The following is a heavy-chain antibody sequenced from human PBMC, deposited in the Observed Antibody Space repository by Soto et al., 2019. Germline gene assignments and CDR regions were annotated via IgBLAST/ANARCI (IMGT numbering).Heavy chain of an antibody. CDR1: GDSFSAFY. V-gene: IGHV1-2*02. Sequence: QVQLVQSGDEAKKPGASVKVSCKTSGDSFSAFYLHWVRQAPGQGLEWLGWINPNGGATKYAQKFRGRVAMTRDTSIRTAYLELSSLRSDDTAIYYCARESGGATATLDYYYFYMDVWGNGTTVTVSS. CDR2: INPNGGAT. J-gene: IGHJ6*03. D-gene: IGHD5-12*01. CDR3: ARESGGATATLDYYYFYMDV.